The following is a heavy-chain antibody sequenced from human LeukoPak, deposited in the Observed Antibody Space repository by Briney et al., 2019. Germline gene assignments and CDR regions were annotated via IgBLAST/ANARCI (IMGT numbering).Heavy chain of an antibody. D-gene: IGHD2-15*01. CDR3: ARGAGECSGGSCYVINWFDP. CDR2: ISSSSSYI. Sequence: GGSLRLSCAASGFTFSSYSMNWVRQAPGKGLEWVSSISSSSSYIYYADSVKGRFNISRDNAKNSLYLQMNSLRAEDTAVYYCARGAGECSGGSCYVINWFDPWGQGTLVTVSS. J-gene: IGHJ5*02. CDR1: GFTFSSYS. V-gene: IGHV3-21*01.